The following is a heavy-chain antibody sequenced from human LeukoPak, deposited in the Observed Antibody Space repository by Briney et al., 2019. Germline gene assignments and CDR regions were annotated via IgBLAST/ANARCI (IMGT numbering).Heavy chain of an antibody. Sequence: GGSLRLSCAASGFTFSSYAMSWVRQAPGKGLEWVSAISGSGGSTYYADSVKGRFTISRDNSKNTLYLEMNSLRAEDTAVYYCAKLPLETVTYYYGMDVWGQGTTVTVSS. CDR1: GFTFSSYA. J-gene: IGHJ6*02. V-gene: IGHV3-23*01. D-gene: IGHD4-17*01. CDR3: AKLPLETVTYYYGMDV. CDR2: ISGSGGST.